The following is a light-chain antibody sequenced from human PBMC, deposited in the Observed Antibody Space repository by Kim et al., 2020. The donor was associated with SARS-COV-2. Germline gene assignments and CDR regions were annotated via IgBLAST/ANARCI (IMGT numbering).Light chain of an antibody. J-gene: IGLJ1*01. CDR3: SSYAGSSYV. Sequence: QSVLTQPPSASGSPGQSVTISCIGTSGDVGGYDSVSWYQQYPGEAPKLMIFEVNKRPSGVPDRFSGSKSGNTASLTVSGLQTEDEADYYCSSYAGSSYVFGTGTKVTV. CDR1: SGDVGGYDS. CDR2: EVN. V-gene: IGLV2-8*01.